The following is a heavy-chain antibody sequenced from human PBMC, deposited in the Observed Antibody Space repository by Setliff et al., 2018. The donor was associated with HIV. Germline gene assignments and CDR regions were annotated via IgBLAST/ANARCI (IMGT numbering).Heavy chain of an antibody. V-gene: IGHV1-69*13. CDR1: GGPFRSQA. J-gene: IGHJ6*02. CDR2: LISMFKIP. D-gene: IGHD2-15*01. Sequence: SVKVSCKTSGGPFRSQAISWVRQAPGQGLEWMGGLISMFKIPQIAQKFQCRVTITADESTSTAYMGLSSLTSEDTAVYYCARGGWSGGGPLHYSYYYLDVWGQGTAVTVSS. CDR3: ARGGWSGGGPLHYSYYYLDV.